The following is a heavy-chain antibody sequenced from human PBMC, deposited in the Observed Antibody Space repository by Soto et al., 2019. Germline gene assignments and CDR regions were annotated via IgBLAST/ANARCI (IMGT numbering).Heavy chain of an antibody. Sequence: GESPKISCKGSGYSFTSYWIGWVRQMPGKGLEWMGIIYPGDSDTRYSPSFQGQVTISADKSISTAYLQWSSLKASDTAMYYCARSYSRRWVGGYYFDYWGQGTLVTVSS. CDR1: GYSFTSYW. CDR3: ARSYSRRWVGGYYFDY. D-gene: IGHD6-13*01. J-gene: IGHJ4*02. CDR2: IYPGDSDT. V-gene: IGHV5-51*01.